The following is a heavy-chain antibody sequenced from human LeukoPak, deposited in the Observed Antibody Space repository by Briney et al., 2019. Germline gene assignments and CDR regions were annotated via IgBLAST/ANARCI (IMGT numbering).Heavy chain of an antibody. J-gene: IGHJ4*02. CDR1: GFTFSDHY. CDR2: IRNKVNSYTT. CDR3: VRRVDSSGWYLFEY. V-gene: IGHV3-72*01. D-gene: IGHD6-19*01. Sequence: PGGSLRLSXAASGFTFSDHYMDWVRQAPGKGLEWVGRIRNKVNSYTTEYAASVKGRFTISRDDSKNSLYLQMSSLKTEDTAVYYCVRRVDSSGWYLFEYWGQGTLVTVSS.